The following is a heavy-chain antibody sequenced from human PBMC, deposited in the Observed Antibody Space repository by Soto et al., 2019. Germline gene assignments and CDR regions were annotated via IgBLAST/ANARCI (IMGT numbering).Heavy chain of an antibody. V-gene: IGHV3-48*03. CDR3: AREEMATTRY. Sequence: GGSLRLSCAASGFTFSSYEMNWVRQAPGKGLEWVSYISSSGSTIYYADSVKGRFTISRDNAKNSLYLQMNSLRAEDTAVYYCAREEMATTRYWGQGTLVTVSS. J-gene: IGHJ4*02. D-gene: IGHD5-12*01. CDR2: ISSSGSTI. CDR1: GFTFSSYE.